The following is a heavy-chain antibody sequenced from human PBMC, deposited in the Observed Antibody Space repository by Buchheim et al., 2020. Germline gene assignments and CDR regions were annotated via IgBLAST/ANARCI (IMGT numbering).Heavy chain of an antibody. J-gene: IGHJ6*02. V-gene: IGHV3-30*04. Sequence: QVQLVESGGGVVQPGRSLRLSCAASGFTFSSYAMHWVRQAPGKGLEWVAVISYDGSNKYYADSVKGRFTISRDNPKNTLYLQMNSLRAEDTAVYYCARETSGRYYYYYYGMDVWGQGTT. CDR2: ISYDGSNK. D-gene: IGHD2-2*01. CDR1: GFTFSSYA. CDR3: ARETSGRYYYYYYGMDV.